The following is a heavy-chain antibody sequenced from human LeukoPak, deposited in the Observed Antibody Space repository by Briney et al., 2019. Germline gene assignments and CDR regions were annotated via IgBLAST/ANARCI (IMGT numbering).Heavy chain of an antibody. CDR1: GYTFTGYY. V-gene: IGHV1-2*02. CDR2: INPNSGGT. Sequence: ASVKVSCKTSGYTFTGYYIHWVRQAPGQGLEWMGWINPNSGGTDYAQKFQGRVTMTRDTSISTAYMELSGLRSDDTAVYYCASGRIAAAYYYFDYWGQGTLVTVSS. CDR3: ASGRIAAAYYYFDY. J-gene: IGHJ4*02. D-gene: IGHD6-13*01.